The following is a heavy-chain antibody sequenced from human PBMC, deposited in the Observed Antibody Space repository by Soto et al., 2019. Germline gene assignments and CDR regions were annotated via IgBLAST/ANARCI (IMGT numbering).Heavy chain of an antibody. CDR3: ARACGYGYGRHYEYYYYGMDV. J-gene: IGHJ6*02. V-gene: IGHV1-69*06. CDR1: GCTFSSYA. Sequence: SVKVSCKASGCTFSSYAISCVRQAPGQVLEWMGGSIPVFGTANYAQKFQGRATINADKSTCRAYLELRSVRSEDTAVYYCARACGYGYGRHYEYYYYGMDVWGQGTTVTVSS. CDR2: SIPVFGTA. D-gene: IGHD5-18*01.